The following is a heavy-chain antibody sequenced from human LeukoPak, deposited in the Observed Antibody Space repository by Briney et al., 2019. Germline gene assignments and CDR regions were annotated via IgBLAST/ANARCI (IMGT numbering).Heavy chain of an antibody. Sequence: GGSPRLSCAASGFTFSSYAMNWVRQAPGKGLEWVSAISGSGGSTYYADSVKGRFTISRDNSKNTLYLQMNSLRAEDTAIYYCARANLESDYSDSSGYSHFDYWGQGTLVTVSS. D-gene: IGHD3-22*01. CDR2: ISGSGGST. CDR3: ARANLESDYSDSSGYSHFDY. V-gene: IGHV3-23*01. J-gene: IGHJ4*02. CDR1: GFTFSSYA.